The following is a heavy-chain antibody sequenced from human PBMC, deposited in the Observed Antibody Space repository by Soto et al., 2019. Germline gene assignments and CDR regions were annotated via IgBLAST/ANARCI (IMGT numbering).Heavy chain of an antibody. J-gene: IGHJ5*02. D-gene: IGHD2-8*01. V-gene: IGHV3-48*02. CDR1: GFTFSAYS. Sequence: EMQLVESGGGLVQPGESLRLSCAASGFTFSAYSMNWVRQAPGKGLEWVSYITGSSATIYYADSVKGRFTISRDNAKNSLYLQMNSLREEDTAVYYCARDNGMAGSFDPWGQGTLVTVSS. CDR2: ITGSSATI. CDR3: ARDNGMAGSFDP.